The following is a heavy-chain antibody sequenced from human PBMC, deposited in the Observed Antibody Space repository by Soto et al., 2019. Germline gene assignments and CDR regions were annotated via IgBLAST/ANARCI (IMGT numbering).Heavy chain of an antibody. J-gene: IGHJ6*02. D-gene: IGHD5-12*01. Sequence: AGTLSLACGVSGGSIHGYYWSWVRQPTGKGLEWIGRIYFSGGTNYNPSLKSLPTMRVDTSKTQFSLKLSSMTAATTAVYYCARDSRCRGYNYAGMDVWGQGTTVTVSS. CDR2: IYFSGGT. CDR3: ARDSRCRGYNYAGMDV. CDR1: GGSIHGYY. V-gene: IGHV4-4*07.